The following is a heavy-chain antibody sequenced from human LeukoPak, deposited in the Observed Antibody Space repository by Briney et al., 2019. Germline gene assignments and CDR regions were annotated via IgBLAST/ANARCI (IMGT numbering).Heavy chain of an antibody. CDR3: AKEPVSKSMRYYFDY. CDR2: IWYDGSNK. Sequence: PGGSLRLSCAASGFTFSSYGMHWVRQAPGKGLEWVAVIWYDGSNKYYADSVKGRFTISRDNSKNTLYLQMNSLRAEDTAVYYGAKEPVSKSMRYYFDYWGQGTLVTVSS. D-gene: IGHD2-21*01. CDR1: GFTFSSYG. J-gene: IGHJ4*02. V-gene: IGHV3-33*06.